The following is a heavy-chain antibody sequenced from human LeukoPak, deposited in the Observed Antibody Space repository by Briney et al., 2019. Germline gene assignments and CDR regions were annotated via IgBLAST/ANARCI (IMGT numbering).Heavy chain of an antibody. Sequence: GESLKISCKGSGYSFTSYWIGWVRQMPGKGLEWMGIIYPGDSDTRYSPSFQGQVTISADKSISTAYLQWSSLKASDTAIYYCARFFRSSSGWYYFDYWGQGTLVTVSS. V-gene: IGHV5-51*01. CDR2: IYPGDSDT. CDR3: ARFFRSSSGWYYFDY. J-gene: IGHJ4*02. D-gene: IGHD6-19*01. CDR1: GYSFTSYW.